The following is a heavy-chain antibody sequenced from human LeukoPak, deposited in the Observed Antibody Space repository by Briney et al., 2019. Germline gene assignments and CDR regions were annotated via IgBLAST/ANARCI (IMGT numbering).Heavy chain of an antibody. CDR2: ISSSGSTI. J-gene: IGHJ4*02. CDR1: GFTFSDYY. D-gene: IGHD3-3*01. Sequence: GGSLRLSCAASGFTFSDYYMSWIRQAPGKGLEWVSYISSSGSTIYYADSVKGRFTISRDNAKNSLYLQMNSLRAENTAVYYCARVRVVSPRTYYDFWNGYTLNAYYFDYWGQGTLVTVSS. V-gene: IGHV3-11*01. CDR3: ARVRVVSPRTYYDFWNGYTLNAYYFDY.